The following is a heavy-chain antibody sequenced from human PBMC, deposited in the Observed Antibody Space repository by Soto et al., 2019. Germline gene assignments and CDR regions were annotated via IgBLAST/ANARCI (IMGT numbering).Heavy chain of an antibody. J-gene: IGHJ4*02. Sequence: QVQLVQSGAEVKKPGSSVKVSCKASGGTFSSYSINWVRQAPGQGLEWMGEIIPIFGTANYAQKFQGRVTITADESTSTAYMELSSLSSEGTAVYYCARDGGRHSGGIDYWGQGTLVTVSS. CDR1: GGTFSSYS. D-gene: IGHD1-26*01. CDR2: IIPIFGTA. V-gene: IGHV1-69*01. CDR3: ARDGGRHSGGIDY.